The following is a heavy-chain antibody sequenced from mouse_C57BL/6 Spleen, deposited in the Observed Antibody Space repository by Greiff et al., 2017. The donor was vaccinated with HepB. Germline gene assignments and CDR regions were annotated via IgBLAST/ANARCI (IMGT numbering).Heavy chain of an antibody. D-gene: IGHD2-5*01. V-gene: IGHV1-55*01. J-gene: IGHJ1*03. CDR1: GYTFTSYW. CDR3: ARGAYDSNYVLYWYFDV. Sequence: QVQLQQPGAELVKPGASVKMSCKASGYTFTSYWITWVKQRPGQGLEWIGDIYPGSGSTNYNEKFKSKATLTVDTSSSTAYMQLSSLTSEDSAVYYCARGAYDSNYVLYWYFDVWGTGTTVTVSS. CDR2: IYPGSGST.